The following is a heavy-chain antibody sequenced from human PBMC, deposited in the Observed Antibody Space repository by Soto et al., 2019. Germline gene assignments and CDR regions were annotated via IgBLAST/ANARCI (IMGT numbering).Heavy chain of an antibody. CDR3: ARLWFGENYYFDY. D-gene: IGHD3-10*01. CDR1: GFTFNSYS. CDR2: ISGTSNYI. J-gene: IGHJ4*02. V-gene: IGHV3-21*01. Sequence: EVQLVESGGGLVKPGGSLRLSCAASGFTFNSYSMNWVRQAPGKGLEWVSSISGTSNYIYYADSVKGRFTISRDNAKNSLYLQMNSLRAADTSVYYCARLWFGENYYFDYWGQGTLVTVSS.